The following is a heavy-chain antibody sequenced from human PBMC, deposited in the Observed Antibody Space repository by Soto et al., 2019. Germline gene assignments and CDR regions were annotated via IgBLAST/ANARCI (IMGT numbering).Heavy chain of an antibody. V-gene: IGHV4-59*08. CDR2: IYYSGST. CDR3: ASLSRGSSAGMDV. D-gene: IGHD3-16*01. CDR1: GGSISSYY. Sequence: QVQLQESGPGLVKSSETLSLTCTVSGGSISSYYWNWIRQPPGKGLEWIGYIYYSGSTDYNPSRKIRVTISLEPARDHFSLKLGSVTAADTAVYYCASLSRGSSAGMDVWGQGTTVTVSS. J-gene: IGHJ6*02.